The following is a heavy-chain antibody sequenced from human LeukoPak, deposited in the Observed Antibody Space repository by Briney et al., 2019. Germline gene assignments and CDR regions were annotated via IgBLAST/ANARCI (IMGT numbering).Heavy chain of an antibody. D-gene: IGHD5-18*01. Sequence: GGSLRLSCAASGFTFSKYAMSWVRHAPGKGLEWVSTISDSGDATYYADSVKGRFTISRDNSKNKQYVQMNSLRADDTAVYYCAKVNTQAMVLPGNYWGEGTLVTVSS. CDR3: AKVNTQAMVLPGNY. V-gene: IGHV3-23*01. J-gene: IGHJ4*02. CDR2: ISDSGDAT. CDR1: GFTFSKYA.